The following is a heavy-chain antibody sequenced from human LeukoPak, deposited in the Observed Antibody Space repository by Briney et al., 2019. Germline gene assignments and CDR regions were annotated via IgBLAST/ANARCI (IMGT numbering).Heavy chain of an antibody. D-gene: IGHD3-10*01. CDR2: IETGGST. CDR3: ARDRGFFGEPDFYYAMDV. J-gene: IGHJ6*02. CDR1: GFSVRSNY. V-gene: IGHV3-66*01. Sequence: PGGSLRLSCAASGFSVRSNYMSWVRQAPGKGLEYVSSIETGGSTHYADSVKGRFTISRDTSKNNLYLQMHSLRAEDTAAYYCARDRGFFGEPDFYYAMDVWGRGTTVTVSS.